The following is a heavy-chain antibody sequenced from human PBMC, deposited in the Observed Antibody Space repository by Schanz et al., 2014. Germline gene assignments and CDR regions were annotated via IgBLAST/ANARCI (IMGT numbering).Heavy chain of an antibody. CDR1: GFTFSTYA. CDR3: VRDELLWFGEVLSLDY. D-gene: IGHD3-10*01. Sequence: EVQLVESGGGLVQPGGSLRLSCAASGFTFSTYAMAWVRQAPGKGLEWVSYIGNGGVTIYYADSVKGRFTISRDNSNKTVDLQMNSLRAEDTALYYCVRDELLWFGEVLSLDYWGQGALVTVSS. CDR2: IGNGGVTI. J-gene: IGHJ4*02. V-gene: IGHV3-23*04.